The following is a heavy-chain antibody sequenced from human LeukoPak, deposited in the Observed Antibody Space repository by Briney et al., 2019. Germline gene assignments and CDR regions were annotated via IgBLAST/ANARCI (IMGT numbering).Heavy chain of an antibody. V-gene: IGHV3-30*02. CDR2: IRYDGNDK. CDR3: ARGISSSWLSDY. Sequence: PGGSLRLSCAASGFTFSNYGMHWVRQAPGKGLEWVAFIRYDGNDKYHADSVKGRFTISRDNSKNTLYLQMNSLRAEDTAVYYCARGISSSWLSDYWGQGTLVTVSS. J-gene: IGHJ4*02. CDR1: GFTFSNYG. D-gene: IGHD6-13*01.